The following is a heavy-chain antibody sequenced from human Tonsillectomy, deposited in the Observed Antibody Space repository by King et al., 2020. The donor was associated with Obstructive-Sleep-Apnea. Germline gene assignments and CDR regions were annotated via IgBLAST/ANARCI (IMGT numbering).Heavy chain of an antibody. CDR1: GGTINTSTYS. V-gene: IGHV4-39*07. J-gene: IGHJ4*02. CDR3: ALGPGQWELPGRPY. CDR2: LFYGGSA. Sequence: QLQESGPGLLKPSETLSLTCTVSGGTINTSTYSWGWLRQPPGKGLEWIGTLFYGGSADYSPSLKSRVTISVDMSKNHFSLRLTSVTAADTAMYYCALGPGQWELPGRPYWGQGTLVTVSS. D-gene: IGHD1-26*01.